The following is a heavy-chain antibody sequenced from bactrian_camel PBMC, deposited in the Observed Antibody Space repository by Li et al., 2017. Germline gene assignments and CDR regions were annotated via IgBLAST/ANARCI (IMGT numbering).Heavy chain of an antibody. D-gene: IGHD3*01. CDR2: SISSGRTT. J-gene: IGHJ7*01. V-gene: IGHV3S40*01. Sequence: DVQLVESGGGLVQPGGSLRPSCAASGFDFSSYLMSWVRQAPGKGLEWVSSISSGRTTYHRDSVKGRFTISRDNAKNTVYLQMNSLKTEDTACITAPPHCVVLLSVMAWTTGAREPRSPS. CDR1: GFDFSSYL.